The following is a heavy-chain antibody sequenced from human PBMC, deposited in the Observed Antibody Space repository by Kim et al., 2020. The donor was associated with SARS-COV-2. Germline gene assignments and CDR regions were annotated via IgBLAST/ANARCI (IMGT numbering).Heavy chain of an antibody. J-gene: IGHJ6*02. CDR1: GFTFSSYG. V-gene: IGHV3-30*18. CDR3: AKDHSFGVVTQVYYYDGMDV. Sequence: GGSLRLSCAASGFTFSSYGMHWVRQAPGKGLEWVAVISYDGSNKYYADSVKGRFTISRDNSKNTLYLQMNSLRAEDTAVYYCAKDHSFGVVTQVYYYDGMDVWGQGTTVTGSS. CDR2: ISYDGSNK. D-gene: IGHD3-3*01.